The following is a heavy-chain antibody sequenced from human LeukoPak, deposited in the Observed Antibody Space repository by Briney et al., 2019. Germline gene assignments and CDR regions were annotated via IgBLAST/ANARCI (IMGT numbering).Heavy chain of an antibody. CDR1: GFNFGSYA. D-gene: IGHD5-18*01. CDR3: AREVNSYDNS. J-gene: IGHJ4*02. CDR2: ISSGSSFI. V-gene: IGHV3-21*01. Sequence: GGSLRLSCAASGFNFGSYAMNWVRQAPGKGLEWVSSISSGSSFIYYADSVKGRFTISRDNAKNSLYLQMNSLRVEDTAVYYCAREVNSYDNSWGQGTLVTVSS.